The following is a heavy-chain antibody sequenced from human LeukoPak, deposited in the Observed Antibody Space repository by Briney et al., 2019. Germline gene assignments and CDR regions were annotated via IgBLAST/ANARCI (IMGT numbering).Heavy chain of an antibody. CDR3: ARDQREVLRYFDWLPPLDY. D-gene: IGHD3-9*01. V-gene: IGHV3-30-3*01. Sequence: GGSLRLPCAASGFTFSSYAMHWVRQAPGKGLEWVAVISYDGSNKYYADSVKGRFTISRDNSKNTLYLQMNSLRAEDAAVYYCARDQREVLRYFDWLPPLDYWGQGTLVTVSS. CDR2: ISYDGSNK. J-gene: IGHJ4*02. CDR1: GFTFSSYA.